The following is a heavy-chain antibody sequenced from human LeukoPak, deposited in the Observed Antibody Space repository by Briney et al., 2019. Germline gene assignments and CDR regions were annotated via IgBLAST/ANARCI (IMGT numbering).Heavy chain of an antibody. J-gene: IGHJ4*02. CDR1: GFTFSSYS. CDR3: ARGGGTYSGDY. Sequence: PGGSLRLSCAASGFTFSSYSMNWVRQAPGKGLEWVSYISSSSSTIYYTDSVKGRFTISRDNAKNSLYLQMNSLRADDTAVYYCARGGGTYSGDYWGQGTLVTVSS. CDR2: ISSSSSTI. V-gene: IGHV3-48*01. D-gene: IGHD2-15*01.